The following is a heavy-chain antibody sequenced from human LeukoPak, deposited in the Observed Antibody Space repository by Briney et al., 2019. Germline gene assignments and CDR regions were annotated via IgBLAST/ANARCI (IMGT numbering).Heavy chain of an antibody. V-gene: IGHV3-48*03. D-gene: IGHD6-13*01. CDR1: GFTFSSYE. CDR2: ISSSGSTI. J-gene: IGHJ4*02. Sequence: PGGSLRLSCAASGFTFSSYEMNWVRQAPGKGLEWVSYISSSGSTIYYADSLKGRFTISRDNAKNSLYLQMNSLRAEDTAVYYCAREDASSWDYWGQGILVTVSS. CDR3: AREDASSWDY.